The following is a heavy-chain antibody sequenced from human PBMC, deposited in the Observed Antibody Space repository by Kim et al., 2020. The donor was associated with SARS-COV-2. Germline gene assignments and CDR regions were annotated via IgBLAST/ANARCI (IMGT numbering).Heavy chain of an antibody. J-gene: IGHJ4*02. CDR3: AKLMTEYKAFDY. CDR2: ISYDGSNK. V-gene: IGHV3-30*18. D-gene: IGHD2-8*01. CDR1: GFTFSSYG. Sequence: GGSLRLSCAASGFTFSSYGMHWVRQAPGKGLEWVAVISYDGSNKYYADSVKGRFTISRDNSKNTLYLQMNSLRAEDTAVYYCAKLMTEYKAFDYWGQGTLVTVSS.